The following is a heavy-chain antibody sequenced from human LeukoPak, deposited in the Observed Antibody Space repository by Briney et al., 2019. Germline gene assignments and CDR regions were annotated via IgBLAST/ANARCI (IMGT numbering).Heavy chain of an antibody. CDR3: ARAYVDTAMVDYFDY. CDR1: GFTFSDYT. J-gene: IGHJ4*02. Sequence: GGSLRLSCAASGFTFSDYTMNWVRQAPGKGLEWVSSISSSSSYIYFANSVRGRFTISRDNSKNTLYLQMNSLRAEDTAVYYCARAYVDTAMVDYFDYWGQGTLVTVSS. V-gene: IGHV3-21*01. D-gene: IGHD5-18*01. CDR2: ISSSSSYI.